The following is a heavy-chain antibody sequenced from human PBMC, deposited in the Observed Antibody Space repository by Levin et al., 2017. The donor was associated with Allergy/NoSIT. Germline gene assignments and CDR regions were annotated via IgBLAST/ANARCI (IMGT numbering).Heavy chain of an antibody. CDR2: IYPGDSDP. V-gene: IGHV5-51*01. CDR3: ANLRRSALRNDAFDV. Sequence: PGGSLRLSCKGSGYNFPTYWIGWVRQMPGKGLEWMGIIYPGDSDPRYSPSFQGQVTIAVDKSISTAYLQWSSLKASDTAMYYCANLRRSALRNDAFDVWGQGTMVTVSS. J-gene: IGHJ3*01. D-gene: IGHD1-14*01. CDR1: GYNFPTYW.